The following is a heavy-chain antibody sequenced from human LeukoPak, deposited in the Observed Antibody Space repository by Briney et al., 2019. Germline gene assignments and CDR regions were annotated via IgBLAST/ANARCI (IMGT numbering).Heavy chain of an antibody. V-gene: IGHV3-23*01. CDR2: ISESGSST. J-gene: IGHJ2*01. CDR3: AKDRPGDYSTYWYFDL. Sequence: QPGGSLRLSCAASGFTFNNCAMSWVRQAPGKGLEWVSGISESGSSTDYADSVKGRFTISRDNSKNTLYLQMDSLRAEDTAIYHCAKDRPGDYSTYWYFDLWGRGTLVTVPS. D-gene: IGHD4-11*01. CDR1: GFTFNNCA.